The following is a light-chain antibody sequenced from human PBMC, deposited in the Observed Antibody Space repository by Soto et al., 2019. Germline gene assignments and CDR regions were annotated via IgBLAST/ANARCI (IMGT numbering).Light chain of an antibody. V-gene: IGKV1-39*01. CDR3: NQTYNTQWT. J-gene: IGKJ1*01. CDR1: RSISRY. Sequence: ASGSASVYMTCRASRSISRYLSWYQQKPGKAPNLLIYAASSLQSGVPSRFSGAGTGTDMTQTIAHLHPADFPIYSCNQTYNTQWTSAPGTKVDIK. CDR2: AAS.